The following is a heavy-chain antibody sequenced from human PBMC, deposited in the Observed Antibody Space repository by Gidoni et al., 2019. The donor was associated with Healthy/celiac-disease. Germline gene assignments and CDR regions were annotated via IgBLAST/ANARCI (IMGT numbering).Heavy chain of an antibody. CDR3: AKVSHDFWSGYNDY. Sequence: EVQLLESGGGLVQPGGSLRLSCAASGFTFSSYAMSWVRQAPGQGLEWFSAISGSGGSTYYADSVKGRFTISRDNSKNTLYLQMNSLRAEDTAVYYCAKVSHDFWSGYNDYWGQGTLVTVSS. V-gene: IGHV3-23*01. D-gene: IGHD3-3*01. CDR2: ISGSGGST. J-gene: IGHJ4*02. CDR1: GFTFSSYA.